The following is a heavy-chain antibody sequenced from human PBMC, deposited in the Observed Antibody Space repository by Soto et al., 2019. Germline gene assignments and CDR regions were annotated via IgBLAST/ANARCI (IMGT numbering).Heavy chain of an antibody. CDR1: GFTFRHYG. D-gene: IGHD2-15*01. CDR2: ISSDGGDK. CDR3: VKRSVVAPHELDH. V-gene: IGHV3-30*18. J-gene: IGHJ4*02. Sequence: QVQLVASGGGVGQPGGSPRLSCAASGFTFRHYGIHWVRQAPGNGLECVAAISSDGGDKYYSLPVKDRFTISRDNSKNTLFLQMNSLRVKDAAVYECVKRSVVAPHELDHWGQGTLVTVSS.